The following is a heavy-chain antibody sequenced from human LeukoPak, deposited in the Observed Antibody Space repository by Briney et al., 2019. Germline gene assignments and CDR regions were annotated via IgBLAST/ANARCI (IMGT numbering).Heavy chain of an antibody. CDR3: ARDIGGGMVRILYYFDY. CDR2: IRYDGSNK. CDR1: GFTFSSYG. D-gene: IGHD3-10*01. Sequence: GGSLRLSCAASGFTFSSYGMHWVRQAPGKGLEWVAFIRYDGSNKYYADSVKGRFTISRDNAKNSLYLQMNSLRAEDTAVYYCARDIGGGMVRILYYFDYWGQGTLVTVSS. V-gene: IGHV3-30*02. J-gene: IGHJ4*02.